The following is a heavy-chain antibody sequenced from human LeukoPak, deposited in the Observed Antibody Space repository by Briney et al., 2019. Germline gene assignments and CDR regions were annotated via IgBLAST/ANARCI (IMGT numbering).Heavy chain of an antibody. CDR3: ARPYDFWSGSDAFDI. V-gene: IGHV4-30-2*01. CDR1: GGPISSGGYY. D-gene: IGHD3-3*01. Sequence: SETLSLTCTVSGGPISSGGYYWSWIRQPPGKGLEWIGYIYHSGSTYYNPSLKSRVTISVDRSKNQFSLKLSSVTAADTAVYYCARPYDFWSGSDAFDIWGQGTMVTVSS. J-gene: IGHJ3*02. CDR2: IYHSGST.